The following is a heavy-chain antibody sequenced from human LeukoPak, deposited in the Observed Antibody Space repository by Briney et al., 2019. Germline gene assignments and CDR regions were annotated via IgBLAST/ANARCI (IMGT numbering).Heavy chain of an antibody. Sequence: SETLSLTCAVSSYSINIGHYWGWIRQPPGKGLEWIWRIYRSGSTYYNQTLKSRVTISVDTSKNQFSLKLSSVPAADTAVYYCARFYGRAFDYWGEGTLVTVSS. D-gene: IGHD4-17*01. V-gene: IGHV4-38-2*01. CDR2: IYRSGST. J-gene: IGHJ4*02. CDR1: SYSINIGHY. CDR3: ARFYGRAFDY.